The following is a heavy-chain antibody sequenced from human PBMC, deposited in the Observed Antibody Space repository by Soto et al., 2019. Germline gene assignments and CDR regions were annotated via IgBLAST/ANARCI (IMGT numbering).Heavy chain of an antibody. CDR2: IIRIFGTA. D-gene: IGHD3-3*01. CDR1: GGTFSSYA. Sequence: QVQLVQSGAEVKKPGSSVKVSCKASGGTFSSYAISWVRQAPGQGLEWMGGIIRIFGTANYAQNFQGRVTITADKSTSTTYMELSSLRSEDTAVYYCAREGVTIFGVVTYYGMDVWGQGTTVTVSS. J-gene: IGHJ6*02. CDR3: AREGVTIFGVVTYYGMDV. V-gene: IGHV1-69*06.